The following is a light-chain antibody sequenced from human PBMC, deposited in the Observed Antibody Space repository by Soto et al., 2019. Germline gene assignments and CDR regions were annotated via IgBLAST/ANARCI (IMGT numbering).Light chain of an antibody. CDR3: SSYRRSSTFEV. CDR1: SSDVGGYNY. V-gene: IGLV2-14*03. J-gene: IGLJ1*01. Sequence: QSVLTQPASVSGSPGQSITISCTGTSSDVGGYNYVSWYQQHPGKAPKLMIYDVSNRPSGVSNRFSGSKSGNTASLTISGLQAEDEADYYCSSYRRSSTFEVFGTGTKLTVL. CDR2: DVS.